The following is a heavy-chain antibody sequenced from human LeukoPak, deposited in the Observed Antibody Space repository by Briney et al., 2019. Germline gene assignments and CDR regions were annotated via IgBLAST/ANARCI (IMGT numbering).Heavy chain of an antibody. CDR3: AKAGNGNACGGSCDWFDP. CDR1: GFTFRSNV. Sequence: SGGSLRLSCAASGFTFRSNVMSWVRQAPGKGLEWVSVISGSGDSTYYADSVKGRFTISRDNSKNTLYLQMNSLRAEDTAVYYCAKAGNGNACGGSCDWFDPWGQGTLVTVSS. CDR2: ISGSGDST. V-gene: IGHV3-23*01. D-gene: IGHD2-15*01. J-gene: IGHJ5*02.